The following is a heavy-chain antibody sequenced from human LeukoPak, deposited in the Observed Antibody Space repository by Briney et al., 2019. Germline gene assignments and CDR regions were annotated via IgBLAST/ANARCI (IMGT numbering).Heavy chain of an antibody. Sequence: SETLSLTCTVSGGSISSYYWSWIRQPPGKGLEWIGYIYYSGSTNYNPSLKSRVTISVDTSKNQFSLKLSPVTAADTAVYYCARRMYYYDSSGYGGYWLDPWGQGTLVTVSS. CDR2: IYYSGST. V-gene: IGHV4-59*08. J-gene: IGHJ5*02. CDR3: ARRMYYYDSSGYGGYWLDP. CDR1: GGSISSYY. D-gene: IGHD3-22*01.